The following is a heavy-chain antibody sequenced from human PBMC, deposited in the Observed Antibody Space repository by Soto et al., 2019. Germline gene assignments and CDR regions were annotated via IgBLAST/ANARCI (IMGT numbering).Heavy chain of an antibody. V-gene: IGHV3-9*01. CDR3: AKDNSDDFWSGYEKNTWFAP. Sequence: EVQLVESGGGLVQPGRSLRLSCAASGFTFDDYAMHWVRQAPGKGLEWVSGISWNSGSIGYADSVKGRFTISRDNAKNSLYLQMNSLRAEDTALYYCAKDNSDDFWSGYEKNTWFAPWGQGTLVTVSS. D-gene: IGHD3-3*01. CDR1: GFTFDDYA. J-gene: IGHJ5*02. CDR2: ISWNSGSI.